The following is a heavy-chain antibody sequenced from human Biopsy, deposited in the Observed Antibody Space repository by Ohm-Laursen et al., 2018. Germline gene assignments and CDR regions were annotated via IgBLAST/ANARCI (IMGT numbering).Heavy chain of an antibody. Sequence: TLSLTCTVSGDSISSYYWSWIRQPPGKGLPWIGYVYYTGSTDYNPSLQSRVTISVDTSKNHFSLRLRSVTPADTAIYYCARDRGYYSDRTVPGYFDLWGRGTLVTVSS. CDR3: ARDRGYYSDRTVPGYFDL. CDR1: GDSISSYY. V-gene: IGHV4-59*01. J-gene: IGHJ2*01. D-gene: IGHD3-22*01. CDR2: VYYTGST.